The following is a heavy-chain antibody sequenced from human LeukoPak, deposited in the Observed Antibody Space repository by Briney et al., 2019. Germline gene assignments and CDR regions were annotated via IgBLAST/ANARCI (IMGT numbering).Heavy chain of an antibody. Sequence: PGGSLRLSCAASGFTFNNYAMTWVRQAPGKGLEWVSAISGSGGSTYYADSVKGRFTISRDNSKNTLYMQMNSLRAEDTAVYYCASAVITTKGGYNPWGTFDYWGQGTLVTVSS. D-gene: IGHD2-8*01. V-gene: IGHV3-23*01. CDR2: ISGSGGST. CDR1: GFTFNNYA. J-gene: IGHJ4*02. CDR3: ASAVITTKGGYNPWGTFDY.